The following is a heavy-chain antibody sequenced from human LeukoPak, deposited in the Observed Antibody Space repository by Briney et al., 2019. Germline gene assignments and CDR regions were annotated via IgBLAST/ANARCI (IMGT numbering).Heavy chain of an antibody. CDR3: ARENMNYILTGYFYRPQNWFDP. CDR1: GGTFSSYA. J-gene: IGHJ5*02. Sequence: ASVKVSCKASGGTFSSYAISWVRQAPGQGLEWMGGIIPIFGTANYAQKFQGRVTITADESTSTAYMELSSLRSEDTAVYYCARENMNYILTGYFYRPQNWFDPWGQGTLVTVSS. V-gene: IGHV1-69*13. CDR2: IIPIFGTA. D-gene: IGHD3-9*01.